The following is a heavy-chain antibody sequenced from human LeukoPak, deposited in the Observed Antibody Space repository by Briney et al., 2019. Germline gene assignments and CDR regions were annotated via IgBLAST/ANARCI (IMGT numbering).Heavy chain of an antibody. J-gene: IGHJ3*02. Sequence: SETLSLTCTVSGGSISSYYWSWIRQPPGKGLEWIGYIYYGGSTNYNPALKSGVTISVDTSKNQFSLKLSSVTAADTAVYYCARDRGRGYADAFDIWGQGTMVTVSS. CDR1: GGSISSYY. D-gene: IGHD1-26*01. CDR2: IYYGGST. V-gene: IGHV4-59*01. CDR3: ARDRGRGYADAFDI.